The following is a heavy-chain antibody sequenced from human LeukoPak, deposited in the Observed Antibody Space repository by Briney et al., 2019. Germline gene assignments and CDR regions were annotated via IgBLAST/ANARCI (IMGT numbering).Heavy chain of an antibody. J-gene: IGHJ6*04. D-gene: IGHD3-10*02. Sequence: PGGSLRLSCAASGFTFISYEMNWVRQAPGKGPEWVSYISESGSTIYYADSVKGRFTISRDNAKNSLYLQMNSLRAEDTAVYYCAELGITMIGGVWGKGTTVTISS. CDR1: GFTFISYE. V-gene: IGHV3-48*03. CDR3: AELGITMIGGV. CDR2: ISESGSTI.